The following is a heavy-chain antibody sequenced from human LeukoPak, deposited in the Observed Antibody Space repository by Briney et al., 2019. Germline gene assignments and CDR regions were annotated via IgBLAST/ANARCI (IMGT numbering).Heavy chain of an antibody. J-gene: IGHJ3*02. D-gene: IGHD3-9*01. CDR2: IYYSGST. Sequence: SSETLSLTCTVSGGSISSYYWSWIRQPPGKGREGMGYIYYSGSTNYNPSRKSRVTISVDTSKNQFSLKLSSVTAPDTAVYYCARVKYYDILTGYDAFDIWGQGTMVTVSS. V-gene: IGHV4-59*01. CDR3: ARVKYYDILTGYDAFDI. CDR1: GGSISSYY.